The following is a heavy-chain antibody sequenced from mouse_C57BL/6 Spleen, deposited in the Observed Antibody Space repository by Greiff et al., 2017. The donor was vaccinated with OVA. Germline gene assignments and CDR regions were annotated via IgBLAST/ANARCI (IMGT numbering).Heavy chain of an antibody. CDR1: GYTFTSYW. V-gene: IGHV1-55*01. CDR3: ARRGYYGSSLDY. J-gene: IGHJ2*01. CDR2: IYPGSGST. Sequence: VQLQESGAELVKPGASVKMSCKASGYTFTSYWITWVKQRPGQGLEWIGDIYPGSGSTKYNEKFKSKATLTVDTSSSTAYMQLSSLTSEDSAVYYCARRGYYGSSLDYWGQGTTLTVSS. D-gene: IGHD1-1*01.